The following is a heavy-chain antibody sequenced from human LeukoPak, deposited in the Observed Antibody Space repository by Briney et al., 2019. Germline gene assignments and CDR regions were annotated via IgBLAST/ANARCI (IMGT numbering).Heavy chain of an antibody. D-gene: IGHD3-22*01. J-gene: IGHJ4*02. CDR1: GHTFTGYY. CDR2: INPNSGGT. V-gene: IGHV1-2*02. Sequence: GASVKVSCKASGHTFTGYYMHWVRQAPGQGLEWMGWINPNSGGTNYAQKFQGRVTMTRDTSISTAYMELSRLRSDDTAVYYCAREGMEDSSGYQLDYWGQGTLVTVSS. CDR3: AREGMEDSSGYQLDY.